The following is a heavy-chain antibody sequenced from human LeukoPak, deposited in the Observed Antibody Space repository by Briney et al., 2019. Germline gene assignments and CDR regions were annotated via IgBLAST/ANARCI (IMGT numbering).Heavy chain of an antibody. Sequence: SETLSLTCAVYGGSFSGYYWSWIRQPPGKGLEWIGEINHSGSTNYNPSLKSRVTISVDTSKNQFSLKLSSVTAADTAVYYCARGRHRYSYGDGLDYWGQGTLVTVSS. V-gene: IGHV4-34*01. D-gene: IGHD5-18*01. J-gene: IGHJ4*02. CDR2: INHSGST. CDR1: GGSFSGYY. CDR3: ARGRHRYSYGDGLDY.